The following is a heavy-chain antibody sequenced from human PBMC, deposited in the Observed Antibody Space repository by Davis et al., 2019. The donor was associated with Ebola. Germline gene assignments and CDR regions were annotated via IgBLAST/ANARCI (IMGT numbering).Heavy chain of an antibody. CDR1: GFTFSSYT. D-gene: IGHD2-15*01. CDR3: ARERVTCGGGSCYYSGLDV. V-gene: IGHV3-30*04. J-gene: IGHJ6*02. Sequence: GGSLRLSCAASGFTFSSYTLHWVRQAPGKGLEWVAVISYDGDNNYHADSVQGRFTISRDNSKNTLFLQINSLGAEDTAVYYCARERVTCGGGSCYYSGLDVWGQGTTVTVSS. CDR2: ISYDGDNN.